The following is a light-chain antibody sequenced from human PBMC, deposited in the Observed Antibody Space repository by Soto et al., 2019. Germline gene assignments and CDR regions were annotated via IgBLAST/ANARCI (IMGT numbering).Light chain of an antibody. J-gene: IGKJ1*01. V-gene: IGKV1-5*03. CDR1: QSISSW. CDR3: QQYNSYPWT. CDR2: KAS. Sequence: DIQMTQSPSTLSASVGDRVTITCRASQSISSWLAWYQQKPGKAPKLLIYKASSLESGVPSRFSGSGAGTEFTRTISSLQPDDFETYYCQQYNSYPWTFGQGTKVDIK.